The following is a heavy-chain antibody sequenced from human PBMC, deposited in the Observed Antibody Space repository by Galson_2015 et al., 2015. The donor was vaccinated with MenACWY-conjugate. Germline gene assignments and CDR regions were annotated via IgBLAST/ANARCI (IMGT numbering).Heavy chain of an antibody. CDR1: GASISSYY. CDR2: ISYSGTT. CDR3: ARGRGSYYGLLDH. V-gene: IGHV4-59*01. D-gene: IGHD3-16*01. Sequence: ETLSLTCTVSGASISSYYWAWIRQSPGNKLDWIGYISYSGTTDYNPSFKSRVTISVDSSENQFSLKLNSVIASDTAVYYCARGRGSYYGLLDHWGQGTPVTVSS. J-gene: IGHJ4*02.